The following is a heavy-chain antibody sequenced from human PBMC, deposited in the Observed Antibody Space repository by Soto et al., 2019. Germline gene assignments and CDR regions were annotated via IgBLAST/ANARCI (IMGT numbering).Heavy chain of an antibody. CDR2: VYYSGST. J-gene: IGHJ4*02. CDR1: GGSISSYY. V-gene: IGHV4-59*01. Sequence: QVQLQESGPGLVKPSETLSLTCTVSGGSISSYYWSWIRQPPGKGLEWIGYVYYSGSTNYNPSLKSRVTISVDTSKTQFSVKLSSVTAADPAVYYCARRWGVTLDYWGQGTLVTVSS. CDR3: ARRWGVTLDY. D-gene: IGHD2-21*02.